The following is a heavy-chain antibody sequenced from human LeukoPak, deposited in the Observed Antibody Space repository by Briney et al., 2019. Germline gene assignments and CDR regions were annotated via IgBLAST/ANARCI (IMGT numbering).Heavy chain of an antibody. J-gene: IGHJ4*02. Sequence: ASVKVSCKVSGCTLTELSMHWVRQAPGKGLEWMGGFDPEDGETIHAQKFQGRVTMTEDTSTDTAYMELSSLRSEDTAVYYCATAVAGSVSSDYWGQGTLVTVSS. D-gene: IGHD6-19*01. CDR3: ATAVAGSVSSDY. CDR1: GCTLTELS. V-gene: IGHV1-24*01. CDR2: FDPEDGET.